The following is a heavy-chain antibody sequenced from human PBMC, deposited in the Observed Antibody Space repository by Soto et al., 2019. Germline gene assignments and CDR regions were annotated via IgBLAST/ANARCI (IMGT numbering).Heavy chain of an antibody. D-gene: IGHD3-10*01. V-gene: IGHV1-69*01. J-gene: IGHJ5*02. Sequence: QVQLVQSGAEVKKPGSSVKVSCKASGGTFSSYAISWVRQAPGQGLEWMGGIIPIFGTANYAQKFQGRVTITADESTSRAYMELSSLSSEDTAVYYCARDNPMRMVRGGGFDPWGQGTLVTVSS. CDR2: IIPIFGTA. CDR3: ARDNPMRMVRGGGFDP. CDR1: GGTFSSYA.